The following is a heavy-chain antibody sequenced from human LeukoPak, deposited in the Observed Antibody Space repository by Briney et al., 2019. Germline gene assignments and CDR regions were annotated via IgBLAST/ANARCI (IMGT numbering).Heavy chain of an antibody. D-gene: IGHD5-12*01. CDR2: INHSGST. J-gene: IGHJ3*02. CDR3: AREGRWLRSGTRRSQRAFDI. V-gene: IGHV4-34*01. Sequence: SETLSLTCAVYGGSFSGYYWSWIRQPPGKGLEWIGEINHSGSTNYNPSLKSRVIISVDTSKNQFSLKLSSVTAADTAVYYCAREGRWLRSGTRRSQRAFDIWGQGTMVTVSS. CDR1: GGSFSGYY.